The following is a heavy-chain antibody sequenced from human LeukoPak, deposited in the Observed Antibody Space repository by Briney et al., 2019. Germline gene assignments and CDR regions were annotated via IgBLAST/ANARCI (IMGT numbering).Heavy chain of an antibody. V-gene: IGHV4-30-4*01. CDR1: VGSISSGAYY. CDR2: IYYSGRT. Sequence: PSETLSLTCAVSVGSISSGAYYWSWIRQPPGKGLEWVGYIYYSGRTYYNPSLKSRLIISVDTSKNQFSLKLSSVTAADKAVYYCARVADEFGDYGFDSWGQGTLVTVSS. J-gene: IGHJ4*02. CDR3: ARVADEFGDYGFDS. D-gene: IGHD4-17*01.